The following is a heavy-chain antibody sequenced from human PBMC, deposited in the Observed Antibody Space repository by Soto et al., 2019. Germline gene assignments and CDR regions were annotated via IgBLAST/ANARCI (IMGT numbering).Heavy chain of an antibody. CDR1: GFAFSTFV. J-gene: IGHJ4*02. V-gene: IGHV3-23*01. CDR2: ISSSGDTT. CDR3: VKGGWLDD. D-gene: IGHD6-19*01. Sequence: VGSLRLSCAASGFAFSTFVMTWFRQAPGKGLEWVSAISSSGDTTYYADSVKGRFTISRDNSKNTLFLQMNSLRADDTAVYYCVKGGWLDDWGQGSQVTVS.